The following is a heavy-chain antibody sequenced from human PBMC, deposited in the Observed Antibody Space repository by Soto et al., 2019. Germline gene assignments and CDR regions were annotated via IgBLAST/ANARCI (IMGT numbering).Heavy chain of an antibody. CDR1: GGSFGSYY. J-gene: IGHJ1*01. D-gene: IGHD3-3*01. CDR3: ARGVDSWSGYLF. CDR2: IHHSGST. Sequence: SETLSLTCALYGGSFGSYYWCWIGQSPGKGLEWIGEIHHSGSTKYNPSLKSRVSLSVDTSTKQFSLKMTSMTAADRGVYYCARGVDSWSGYLFWGQGTPVTVSS. V-gene: IGHV4-34*01.